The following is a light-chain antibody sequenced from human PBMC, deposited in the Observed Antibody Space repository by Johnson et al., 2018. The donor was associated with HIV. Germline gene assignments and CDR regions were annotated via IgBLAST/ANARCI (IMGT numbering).Light chain of an antibody. J-gene: IGLJ1*01. CDR3: ATCDNSLRV. V-gene: IGLV1-51*02. CDR2: ETT. Sequence: QSMLTQPPSVSAAPGQNVTISCSGSSSNIGNNYISWYQQLPGTAPKLLIYETTKRPSGIPDRFSGSRSGTSATLGITGLQTGDEADYYCATCDNSLRVFGTGTKVTVL. CDR1: SSNIGNNY.